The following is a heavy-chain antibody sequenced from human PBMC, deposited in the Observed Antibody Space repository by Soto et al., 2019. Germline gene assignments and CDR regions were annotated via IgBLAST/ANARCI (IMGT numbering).Heavy chain of an antibody. J-gene: IGHJ3*02. CDR2: IVVGSGNT. V-gene: IGHV1-58*01. Sequence: ASSKEPGLTKNSSAVRWVRHEREERPEWIGWIVVGSGNTNYAQKFQERVTITRDMSTSTAYMELSSLRSEDMAVYYCAAARTNSGSYYSTDAFDILGQATMVTVSS. CDR1: GLTKNSSA. D-gene: IGHD1-26*01. CDR3: AAARTNSGSYYSTDAFDI.